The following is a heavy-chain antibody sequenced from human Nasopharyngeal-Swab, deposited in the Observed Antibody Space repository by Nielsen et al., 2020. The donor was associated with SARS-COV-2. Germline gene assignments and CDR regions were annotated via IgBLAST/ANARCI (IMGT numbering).Heavy chain of an antibody. V-gene: IGHV3-48*01. CDR1: GFTFSSYS. CDR2: ISSSSSTV. J-gene: IGHJ4*02. Sequence: GGSLRLSCAASGFTFSSYSMNWVRQAPGKGLEWVSYISSSSSTVHYTDSVKGRFTISRDNAKNSLYLQMNSLRAEDTAVYYCAREVRYSYGYDYYFDYWGQGTLVTVSS. CDR3: AREVRYSYGYDYYFDY. D-gene: IGHD5-18*01.